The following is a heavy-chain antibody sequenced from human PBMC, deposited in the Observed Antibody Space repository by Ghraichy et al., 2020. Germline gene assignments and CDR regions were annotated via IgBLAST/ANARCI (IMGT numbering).Heavy chain of an antibody. J-gene: IGHJ4*02. CDR3: ASNVFKGLWFGEFKY. D-gene: IGHD3-10*01. CDR2: IYYSGST. V-gene: IGHV4-39*01. Sequence: SETLSLTCTVSGGSISSSSYYWGWIRQPPGKGLEWIGSIYYSGSTYYNPSLKSRVTISVDTSKNQFSLKLSSVTAADTAVYYCASNVFKGLWFGEFKYWGQGTLVTVSS. CDR1: GGSISSSSYY.